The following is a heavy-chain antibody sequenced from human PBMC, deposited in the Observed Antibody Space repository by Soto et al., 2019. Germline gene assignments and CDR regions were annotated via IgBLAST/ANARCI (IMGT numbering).Heavy chain of an antibody. CDR2: INPNSGGT. CDR1: GYTFTGYY. V-gene: IGHV1-2*04. J-gene: IGHJ6*02. Sequence: ASVKVSCKASGYTFTGYYMHWVRQAPGQGLEWMGWINPNSGGTNYAQKFQGWVTMTRDTSISTAYMELSRLRSDDTAVYYCARDGPGSYFASGYPMDSYYYYGMDVWGQGTTVTVSS. D-gene: IGHD3-3*01. CDR3: ARDGPGSYFASGYPMDSYYYYGMDV.